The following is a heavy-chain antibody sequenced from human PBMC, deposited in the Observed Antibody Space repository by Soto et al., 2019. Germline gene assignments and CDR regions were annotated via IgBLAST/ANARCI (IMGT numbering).Heavy chain of an antibody. CDR2: IIPIFGTA. Sequence: QVQLVQSGAEVKKPGSSVKVSCKASGGTFSSYAISWVRQAPGQGLEWMGGIIPIFGTANYAQKIQGRVTIPPDESTSHPYKKLSRLRSEDTAVYFCARHVPTAGYSYGMDVWGQGPTVTVSS. CDR3: ARHVPTAGYSYGMDV. J-gene: IGHJ6*02. D-gene: IGHD2-2*01. CDR1: GGTFSSYA. V-gene: IGHV1-69*05.